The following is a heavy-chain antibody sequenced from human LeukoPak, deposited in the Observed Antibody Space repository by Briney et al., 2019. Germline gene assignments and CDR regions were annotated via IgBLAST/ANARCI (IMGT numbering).Heavy chain of an antibody. D-gene: IGHD3-10*01. CDR1: GGSISSSSYY. V-gene: IGHV4-61*02. Sequence: SETLSLTCTVSGGSISSSSYYWSWIRQPAGKGLEWIGRIYTSGSTNYNPSLKSRVTMSVDTSKNQFSLKLSSVTAADTAVYYCARGFGESFDYWGQGTLVTVSS. CDR2: IYTSGST. J-gene: IGHJ4*02. CDR3: ARGFGESFDY.